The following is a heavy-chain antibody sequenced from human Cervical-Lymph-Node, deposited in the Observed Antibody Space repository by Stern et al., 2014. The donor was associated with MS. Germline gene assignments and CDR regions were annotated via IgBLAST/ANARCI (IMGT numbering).Heavy chain of an antibody. V-gene: IGHV3-30-3*01. D-gene: IGHD6-19*01. CDR3: ARAGTNGWYGSSYLDY. Sequence: QVQLVESGGGVVQPGRSLRLSCEASGVTLTNYALHWVRQAPGKGLEWVAFVSYDGSNKYYADSAKGRFTISRDNSKNTVFLQMDSLRPEDTARYFCARAGTNGWYGSSYLDYWGQGTLVTVSS. CDR2: VSYDGSNK. CDR1: GVTLTNYA. J-gene: IGHJ4*02.